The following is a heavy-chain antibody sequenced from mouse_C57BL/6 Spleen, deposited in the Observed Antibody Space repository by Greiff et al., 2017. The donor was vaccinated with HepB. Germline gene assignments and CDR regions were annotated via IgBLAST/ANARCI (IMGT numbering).Heavy chain of an antibody. D-gene: IGHD2-3*01. CDR2: ISYDGSN. J-gene: IGHJ3*01. V-gene: IGHV3-6*01. CDR3: AREGDG. CDR1: GYSITSGYY. Sequence: EVQLQQSGPGLVKPSQSLSLTCSVTGYSITSGYYWNWIRQFPGNKLEWMGYISYDGSNDYNPSLKNRISITRDTSKNQFFLKLNSVTTEDTATYYCAREGDGWGQGTLVTVSA.